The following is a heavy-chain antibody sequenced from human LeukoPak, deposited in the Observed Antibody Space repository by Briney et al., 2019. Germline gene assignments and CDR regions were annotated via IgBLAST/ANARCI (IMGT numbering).Heavy chain of an antibody. J-gene: IGHJ4*02. CDR3: ARIGGWVITN. D-gene: IGHD3-22*01. Sequence: PSETLSLTCTVSGGSISSSSYYWGWIRQPPGKGLEWIGSIYYSGSTYYNPSLKSRVTISVDTSKNQFSLKLSSVTAADTAVYYCARIGGWVITNWGQGTLVTVSS. V-gene: IGHV4-39*07. CDR2: IYYSGST. CDR1: GGSISSSSYY.